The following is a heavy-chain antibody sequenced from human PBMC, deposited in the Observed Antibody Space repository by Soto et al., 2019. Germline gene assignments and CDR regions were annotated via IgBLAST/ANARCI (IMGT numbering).Heavy chain of an antibody. Sequence: QLQLQESGPGLVKPSETLSLTCIVSGGSISSSSYYWGWIRQPPGKGLEWMGSIYYSGSTYYNPSLKSRVTISVDTSKNQFSLKLSSVTAADTAVFYCARHRARNWFDPWGQGTLVTVSS. J-gene: IGHJ5*02. CDR2: IYYSGST. D-gene: IGHD6-6*01. CDR3: ARHRARNWFDP. V-gene: IGHV4-39*01. CDR1: GGSISSSSYY.